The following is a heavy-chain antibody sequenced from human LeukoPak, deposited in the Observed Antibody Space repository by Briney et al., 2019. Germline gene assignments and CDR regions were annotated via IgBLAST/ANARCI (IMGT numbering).Heavy chain of an antibody. V-gene: IGHV2-5*02. J-gene: IGHJ4*02. CDR2: IYWDDDK. CDR3: ARCLGGGSSCYFDL. Sequence: SGPTLVNPTQALTLTCTFSGFSLTTSGVGVGWIRQPPGKALEGLALIYWDDDKRYSPSLKSRLTITKDTSKNHVVLTMTNMDPVDTATYYCARCLGGGSSCYFDLWGQGTLVTVSS. CDR1: GFSLTTSGVG. D-gene: IGHD2-15*01.